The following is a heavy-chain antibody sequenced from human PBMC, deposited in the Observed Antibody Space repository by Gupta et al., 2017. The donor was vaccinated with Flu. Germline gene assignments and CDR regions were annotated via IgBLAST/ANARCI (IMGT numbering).Heavy chain of an antibody. CDR2: IGPSGESNI. Sequence: QVQLVESGGGLVKPGGSLRLSCAASAFPFSDYFMYWMRQAPGKGLEWVSVIGPSGESNIYYADFVKGRFTISRDNAKNSLFLQMDSLRVEDTAVYYCARGVKHRTDASDMWGRGTMVKVSS. V-gene: IGHV3-11*01. CDR1: AFPFSDYF. D-gene: IGHD1-14*01. CDR3: ARGVKHRTDASDM. J-gene: IGHJ3*02.